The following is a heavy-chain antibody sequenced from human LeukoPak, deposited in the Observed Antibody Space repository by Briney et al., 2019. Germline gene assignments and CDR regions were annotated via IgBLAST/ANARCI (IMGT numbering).Heavy chain of an antibody. CDR3: ARDTWKDYYYYFMGV. CDR1: GDSISNPYY. Sequence: SETLSLTCTVSGDSISNPYYWGWIRQPPGKGLEWIGSISHSGSTFYTPSLRSRVTISLDTSKNQFSLKLNSVTAADTAVYYCARDTWKDYYYYFMGVWSKGTTVTVSS. V-gene: IGHV4-38-2*02. D-gene: IGHD1-1*01. J-gene: IGHJ6*03. CDR2: ISHSGST.